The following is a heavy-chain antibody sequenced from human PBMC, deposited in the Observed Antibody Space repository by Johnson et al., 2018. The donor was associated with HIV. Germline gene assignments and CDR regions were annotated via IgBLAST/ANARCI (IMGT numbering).Heavy chain of an antibody. CDR1: GFRFSDHY. D-gene: IGHD2-15*01. J-gene: IGHJ3*02. Sequence: QVQLVESGGGLVKPGGSLRLSCVASGFRFSDHYMSWIRQAPGKGLDWVSYISSSGTTIYSADSVKGRFTTSRDNTNNSLYLQMNSLKAEDTAVYYCARSKDCSVGTCPDGLDIWGQGTMVIVSS. CDR2: ISSSGTTI. CDR3: ARSKDCSVGTCPDGLDI. V-gene: IGHV3-11*04.